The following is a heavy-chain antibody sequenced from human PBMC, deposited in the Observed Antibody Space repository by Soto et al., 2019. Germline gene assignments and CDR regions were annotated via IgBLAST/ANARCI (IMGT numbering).Heavy chain of an antibody. CDR1: GFTFGDYA. CDR2: IRSKAYGGTT. D-gene: IGHD3-10*01. CDR3: ARLTKVSGMDV. J-gene: IGHJ6*02. V-gene: IGHV3-49*03. Sequence: GGSLRLSCTASGFTFGDYAMSWFRQAPGKGLEWVGFIRSKAYGGTTEYAASVKGRFTISRDDSKSIAYLQMNSLKTEDTAVYYCARLTKVSGMDVWGQGTTVTVSS.